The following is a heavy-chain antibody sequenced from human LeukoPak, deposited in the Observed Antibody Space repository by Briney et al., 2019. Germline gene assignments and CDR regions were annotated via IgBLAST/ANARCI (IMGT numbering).Heavy chain of an antibody. V-gene: IGHV3-33*06. CDR3: AKDSSRQEVVVAALGLPRFDP. Sequence: SLTLSCAASGFTFSSYGMHWLRQAPGKGLEWVADIWYDGSNKYYADSVKGRITISRDNSKNTLYLQMNSLRAEDTAVYYCAKDSSRQEVVVAALGLPRFDPWGQGTLVTVSS. D-gene: IGHD2-15*01. CDR2: IWYDGSNK. J-gene: IGHJ5*02. CDR1: GFTFSSYG.